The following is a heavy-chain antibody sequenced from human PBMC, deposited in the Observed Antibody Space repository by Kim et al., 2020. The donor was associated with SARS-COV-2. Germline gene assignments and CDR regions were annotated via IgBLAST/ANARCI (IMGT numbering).Heavy chain of an antibody. Sequence: SETLSLTCTVSGGSISSYYWSWIRQPPGKGLEWIGFISYSGSTNQNPSLKSRVTISVDTSKNQFSLKVSSVTAADTAVYYCARAPSSSWTFDPWGQGTLSPSPQ. J-gene: IGHJ5*02. V-gene: IGHV4-59*01. CDR3: ARAPSSSWTFDP. D-gene: IGHD6-13*01. CDR2: ISYSGST. CDR1: GGSISSYY.